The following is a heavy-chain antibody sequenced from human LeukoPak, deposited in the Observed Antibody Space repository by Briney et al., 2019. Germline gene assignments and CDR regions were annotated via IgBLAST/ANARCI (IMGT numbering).Heavy chain of an antibody. CDR1: GGSISSGDYY. Sequence: PSETLSLTCTVSGGSISSGDYYWSWTRQPPGKGLEWIGEINHSGSTNYNPSLKSRVTISVDTSKNQFSLKLSSVTAADTAVYYCARDWGSSSLWGQGTLVTVSS. J-gene: IGHJ4*02. V-gene: IGHV4-39*07. CDR2: INHSGST. D-gene: IGHD6-6*01. CDR3: ARDWGSSSL.